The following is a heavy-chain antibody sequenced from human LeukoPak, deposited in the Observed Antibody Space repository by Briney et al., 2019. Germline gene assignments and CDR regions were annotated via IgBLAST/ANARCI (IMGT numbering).Heavy chain of an antibody. J-gene: IGHJ3*02. D-gene: IGHD1-14*01. CDR2: ISSSSSYI. Sequence: PGGSLRLSCAASGFTFSSYSMNWVRQAPGKGLEWVSSISSSSSYIYYADSVKGRFTISRDNAKNSLYLQMNSLRAEDTAVYYCASTGRASDAFDIWGQGTMVTVSS. CDR1: GFTFSSYS. V-gene: IGHV3-21*01. CDR3: ASTGRASDAFDI.